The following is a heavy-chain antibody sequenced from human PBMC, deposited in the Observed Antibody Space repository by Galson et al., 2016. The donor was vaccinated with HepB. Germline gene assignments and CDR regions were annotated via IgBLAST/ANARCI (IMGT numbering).Heavy chain of an antibody. J-gene: IGHJ6*03. Sequence: SLRLSCAASGFTFSSYAMSWVRQAPGKGLEWVSAITGSGGSTYYVESVKGRFTISRDSSKNTVYLEMNSLRAEDTAVYYCAKNPELNYYYYYMDVWGKGTTVTVPS. CDR3: AKNPELNYYYYYMDV. D-gene: IGHD5-24*01. CDR1: GFTFSSYA. V-gene: IGHV3-23*01. CDR2: ITGSGGST.